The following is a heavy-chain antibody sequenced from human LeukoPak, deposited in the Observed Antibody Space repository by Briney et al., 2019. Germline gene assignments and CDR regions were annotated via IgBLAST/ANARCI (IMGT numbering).Heavy chain of an antibody. CDR3: ARQKYEFDAFDI. CDR1: GGSISSYY. Sequence: PSETLSLTCTVSGGSISSYYWSWIRQPPGKGLEWIGYIYYSGSTNYNPSLKSRVTISVDTSKNQFSLKLSSVTAADTAVYYCARQKYEFDAFDIWGQGTMVTVSS. CDR2: IYYSGST. J-gene: IGHJ3*02. V-gene: IGHV4-59*08. D-gene: IGHD3-3*01.